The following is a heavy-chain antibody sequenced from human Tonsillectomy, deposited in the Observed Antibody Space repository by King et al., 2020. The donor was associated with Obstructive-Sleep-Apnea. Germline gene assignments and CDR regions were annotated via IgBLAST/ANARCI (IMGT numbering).Heavy chain of an antibody. V-gene: IGHV3-9*01. Sequence: VQLVESGGGLVQPGRSLRLSCAASGFTFDDYAMHWVRQAPGKGLEWVSGISWNSGSIGYADSVKGRFTISRDNAKNSLYLQMNSLRAEDTALYYCAKDNGGVVGGTGPYYFDYWGQGTLVTVSS. J-gene: IGHJ4*02. D-gene: IGHD1-26*01. CDR2: ISWNSGSI. CDR1: GFTFDDYA. CDR3: AKDNGGVVGGTGPYYFDY.